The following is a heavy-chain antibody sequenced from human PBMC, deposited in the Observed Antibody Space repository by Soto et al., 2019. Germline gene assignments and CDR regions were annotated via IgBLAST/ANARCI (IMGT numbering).Heavy chain of an antibody. D-gene: IGHD6-6*01. CDR2: IYYSGST. CDR1: GGSISSGDYY. CDR3: ARARKQLVSFAY. J-gene: IGHJ4*02. V-gene: IGHV4-30-4*01. Sequence: SETLSLTCTVSGGSISSGDYYWSWIRQPPGKGLEWIGYIYYSGSTYYNPSLKSRVTISVDTSKNQFSLKLSSVTAADTAVYYCARARKQLVSFAYWGQGTLVTVSS.